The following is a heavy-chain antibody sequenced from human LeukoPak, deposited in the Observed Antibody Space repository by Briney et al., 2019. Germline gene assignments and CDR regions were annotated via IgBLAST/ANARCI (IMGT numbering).Heavy chain of an antibody. Sequence: SETLSLTCTVSGGSISNCYWSWIRQPPGKGLEWIGHIYNSGHTNYNPSLKSRVTISEDTSKNQLSLKLSSVTAADTAVYYCAIAAVTTSRYFQHWGQGTLVTVSS. CDR3: AIAAVTTSRYFQH. CDR2: IYNSGHT. D-gene: IGHD4-17*01. CDR1: GGSISNCY. V-gene: IGHV4-59*01. J-gene: IGHJ1*01.